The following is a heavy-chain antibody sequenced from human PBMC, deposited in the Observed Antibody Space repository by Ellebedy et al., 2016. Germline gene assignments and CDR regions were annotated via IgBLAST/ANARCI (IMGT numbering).Heavy chain of an antibody. V-gene: IGHV3-23*01. Sequence: GESLKISXVDYGFTFSNYAMNWVRQAPGKGLEWVSAITGSGDSTYYADSVKGRFTISGDNSKNTLYLQMNSLRAEDTALYYCAKGMRGGADFDYWGQGTLVTVSS. D-gene: IGHD4/OR15-4a*01. CDR3: AKGMRGGADFDY. CDR2: ITGSGDST. CDR1: GFTFSNYA. J-gene: IGHJ4*02.